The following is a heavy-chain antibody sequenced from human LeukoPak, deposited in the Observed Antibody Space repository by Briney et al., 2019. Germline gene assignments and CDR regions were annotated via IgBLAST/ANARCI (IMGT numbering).Heavy chain of an antibody. CDR2: ISRNSGSI. CDR1: GFTFDDYA. J-gene: IGHJ4*02. Sequence: GGSLRLSCAASGFTFDDYAMHWVRQAPGKGLEWVSGISRNSGSIGYADSVKGRFTISRDNAKNSLYLQMNSLRAEDTALYYCAKGGGIAARPVYFDYWGQGTLVTVSS. CDR3: AKGGGIAARPVYFDY. D-gene: IGHD6-6*01. V-gene: IGHV3-9*01.